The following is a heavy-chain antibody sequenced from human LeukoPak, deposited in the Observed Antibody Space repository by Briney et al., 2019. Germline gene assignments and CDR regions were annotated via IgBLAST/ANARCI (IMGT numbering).Heavy chain of an antibody. Sequence: GGSLRLSCAASGFTFSNYWMSWVRQAPGKGLEWVANIKQDGSEKYYVDSVKGRFTISRDNAKNSLYLQMNSLRAEDTAVYYCARYIGLYSSSWYRLGYYGMDVWGQGTTVTVSS. D-gene: IGHD6-13*01. V-gene: IGHV3-7*01. CDR2: IKQDGSEK. J-gene: IGHJ6*02. CDR1: GFTFSNYW. CDR3: ARYIGLYSSSWYRLGYYGMDV.